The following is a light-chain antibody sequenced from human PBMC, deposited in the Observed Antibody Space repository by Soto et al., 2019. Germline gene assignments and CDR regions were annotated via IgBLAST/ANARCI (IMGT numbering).Light chain of an antibody. J-gene: IGLJ3*02. CDR3: QSFDSTDQV. Sequence: NFMLTQPHSVSESPGKTVTIPCTRSGGSIASNYVQWYQQRPGSSPTTVIFEDNQRPSGVPDRFSGSIDSSSNSASLTISGLKTDDEATYYCQSFDSTDQVFGGGTKLTVL. CDR1: GGSIASNY. V-gene: IGLV6-57*01. CDR2: EDN.